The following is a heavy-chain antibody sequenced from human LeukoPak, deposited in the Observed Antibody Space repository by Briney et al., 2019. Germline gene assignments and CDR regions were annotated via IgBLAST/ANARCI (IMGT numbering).Heavy chain of an antibody. CDR1: SVTFSSYE. J-gene: IGHJ6*02. Sequence: GGSLRLSCAASSVTFSSYEMNWVRQAPGKGLEWVSYISSSGSTIYYGDSVKGRFTISRDNAKNSLYLQMNSLRAEDTAVYYSARDAAVGGMDVWGQGTTVTVSS. D-gene: IGHD2-15*01. CDR3: ARDAAVGGMDV. CDR2: ISSSGSTI. V-gene: IGHV3-48*03.